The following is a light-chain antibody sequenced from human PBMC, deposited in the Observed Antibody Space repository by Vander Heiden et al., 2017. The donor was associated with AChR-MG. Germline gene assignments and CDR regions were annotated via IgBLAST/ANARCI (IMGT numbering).Light chain of an antibody. CDR2: AAS. CDR1: QSISSF. Sequence: DIQMTQSPSSLSVSVGDRVTITCRASQSISSFLSWYQQKPGKAPKVLIYAASSLRSGVPSRFSGSGYGTDFTLTISSRQPEDFAPYYCQQSDSSPQYTFGQGTKLDIK. J-gene: IGKJ2*01. CDR3: QQSDSSPQYT. V-gene: IGKV1-39*01.